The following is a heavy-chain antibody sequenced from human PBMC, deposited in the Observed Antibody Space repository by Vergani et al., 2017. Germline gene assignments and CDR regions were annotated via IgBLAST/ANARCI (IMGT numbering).Heavy chain of an antibody. J-gene: IGHJ4*02. CDR3: ARHDAMAAPSSIDY. V-gene: IGHV3-49*04. Sequence: EVQLVESGGGLVQPGRSLRLSCTASGFTFGDYAMSWVRQAPGKGLEWVGFIRSKAYGGTTEYAASVKGRFTISADKSISTAYLQWSSLKASDTAMYYCARHDAMAAPSSIDYWGQGTLVTVSS. CDR2: IRSKAYGGTT. CDR1: GFTFGDYA. D-gene: IGHD5-24*01.